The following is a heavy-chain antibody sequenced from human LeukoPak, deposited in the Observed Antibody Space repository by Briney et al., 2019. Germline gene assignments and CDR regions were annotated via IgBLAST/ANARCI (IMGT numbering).Heavy chain of an antibody. CDR3: ARESPKLRYEDY. V-gene: IGHV3-33*08. Sequence: GGSLRLSCAASAFTSSNYAMSWVRQAPGKGLEWVAVIWYDGSNKYHADSVKGRFTISRDNSKNTLYLQMNSLRAEDTAVYHCARESPKLRYEDYWGQGTLVTVSS. CDR2: IWYDGSNK. CDR1: AFTSSNYA. D-gene: IGHD3-9*01. J-gene: IGHJ4*02.